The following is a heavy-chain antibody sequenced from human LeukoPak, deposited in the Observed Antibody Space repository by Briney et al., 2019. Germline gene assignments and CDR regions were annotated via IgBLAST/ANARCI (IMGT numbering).Heavy chain of an antibody. Sequence: ASVNVSCKASGYTFTSYYMHWVRQAPGQGLEWMGIINPSGGSTSYAQKFQGRVTMTRDTSTSTVYMELSSLRSEDTAVYYCARVLGCSSTSCYTGYFDYWGQGTLVTVSS. V-gene: IGHV1-46*01. CDR1: GYTFTSYY. CDR3: ARVLGCSSTSCYTGYFDY. J-gene: IGHJ4*02. D-gene: IGHD2-2*02. CDR2: INPSGGST.